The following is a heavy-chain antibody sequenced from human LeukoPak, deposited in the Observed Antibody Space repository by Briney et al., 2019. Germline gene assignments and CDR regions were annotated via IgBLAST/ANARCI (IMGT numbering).Heavy chain of an antibody. CDR3: ASRGVAGTDGMDV. V-gene: IGHV3-21*01. Sequence: GGSLGLSCAASGFTFSSYSMNWVRQAPGKGLEWVSSISSSSSYIYYADSVKGRFTISRDNAKNSLYLQMNSLRAEDTAVYYCASRGVAGTDGMDVWGQGTTVTVSS. J-gene: IGHJ6*02. CDR1: GFTFSSYS. D-gene: IGHD6-19*01. CDR2: ISSSSSYI.